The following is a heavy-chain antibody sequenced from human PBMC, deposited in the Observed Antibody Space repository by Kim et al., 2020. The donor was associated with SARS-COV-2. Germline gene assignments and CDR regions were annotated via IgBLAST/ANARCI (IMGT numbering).Heavy chain of an antibody. CDR3: ARLRGYYGSGRGFDY. D-gene: IGHD3-10*01. J-gene: IGHJ4*02. CDR2: IDPSDSYT. Sequence: GESLKISCKGSGYSFTSYWISWVRQMPGKGLEWMGRIDPSDSYTNYSPSFQGHVTISADKSISTAYLQWSSLKASDTAMCYCARLRGYYGSGRGFDYWGQGTLVTVSS. V-gene: IGHV5-10-1*01. CDR1: GYSFTSYW.